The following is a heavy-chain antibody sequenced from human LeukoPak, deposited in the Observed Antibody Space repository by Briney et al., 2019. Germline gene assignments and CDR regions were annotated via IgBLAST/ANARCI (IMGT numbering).Heavy chain of an antibody. J-gene: IGHJ4*02. CDR2: IWYDGSNK. D-gene: IGHD3-22*01. Sequence: GGSLRLSCAASGFTFSSYGMHWVRQAPGKGLEWVAVIWYDGSNKYYADSVKGRFTISRDNSKNMLYLQMNSLRAEDTAVYYCAREFYDSSGWVIDYWGQGTLVTVSS. CDR3: AREFYDSSGWVIDY. V-gene: IGHV3-33*01. CDR1: GFTFSSYG.